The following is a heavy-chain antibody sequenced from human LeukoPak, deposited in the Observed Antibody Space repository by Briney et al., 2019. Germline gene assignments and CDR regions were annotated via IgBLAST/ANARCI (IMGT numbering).Heavy chain of an antibody. J-gene: IGHJ3*02. Sequence: QPGGSLRLSCAASGFTFSSYEMNWVRQAPGKGLEWVSYISSSGSTIYYADSVKGRFTMSRDNAKKSLYLQMNSLRAEDTAVYYCARAKFDSSGYYYRGFDIWGQGTMVTVSS. CDR1: GFTFSSYE. CDR3: ARAKFDSSGYYYRGFDI. V-gene: IGHV3-48*03. CDR2: ISSSGSTI. D-gene: IGHD3-22*01.